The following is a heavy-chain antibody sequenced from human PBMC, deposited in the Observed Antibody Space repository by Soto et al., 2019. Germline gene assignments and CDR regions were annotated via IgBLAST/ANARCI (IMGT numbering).Heavy chain of an antibody. Sequence: QVQLVESGGGVVQPGRSLRLSCAASGFTFSSYGMHWVRQAPGKGLEWVAVISYDGSNKYYADSVKGRFTISRDNSKNTLYLQMNSLRAEDTAVYYCAKVAIHLYYYDSSGSIHDYWGQGTLVTVSS. CDR3: AKVAIHLYYYDSSGSIHDY. CDR1: GFTFSSYG. V-gene: IGHV3-30*18. CDR2: ISYDGSNK. D-gene: IGHD3-22*01. J-gene: IGHJ4*02.